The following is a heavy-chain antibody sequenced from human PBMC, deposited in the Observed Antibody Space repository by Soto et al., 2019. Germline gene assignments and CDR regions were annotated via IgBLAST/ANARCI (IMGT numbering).Heavy chain of an antibody. CDR2: IKQDGSEK. D-gene: IGHD3-22*01. CDR1: GFTFSSYW. V-gene: IGHV3-7*01. J-gene: IGHJ6*02. Sequence: PGGSLRLSCAASGFTFSSYWMSWVRQAPGKGLEWVANIKQDGSEKYYVDSVKGRFTISRDNAKNSLYLQMNSLRAEDTAVYYCARDRPTRGITMIVGSYYYYYGMDVWGQGTTVTVSS. CDR3: ARDRPTRGITMIVGSYYYYYGMDV.